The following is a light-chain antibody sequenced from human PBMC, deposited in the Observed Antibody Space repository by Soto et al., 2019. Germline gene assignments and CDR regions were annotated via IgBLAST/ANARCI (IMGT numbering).Light chain of an antibody. V-gene: IGKV1-6*02. Sequence: AIQMTQSPSSLSASVVDRFTVTFLASQGISSDLGWFQQKPGKAPKLLIYAASSLQSGVPSRFSGRGSGTYFTLTISGLQVEDSATYYCLQEYRYPLTFGGGTKVDIK. CDR2: AAS. CDR1: QGISSD. J-gene: IGKJ4*01. CDR3: LQEYRYPLT.